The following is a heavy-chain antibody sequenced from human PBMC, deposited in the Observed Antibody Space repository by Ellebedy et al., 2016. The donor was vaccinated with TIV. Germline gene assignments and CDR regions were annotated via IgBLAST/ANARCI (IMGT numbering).Heavy chain of an antibody. CDR2: INHSGST. CDR1: GGSFSGYY. Sequence: MPSETLSLTCAVYGGSFSGYYWTWIRQPPGKGLEWIGEINHSGSTNYNPSLTSRVTISVDTSKNQFSLKLISLTAADTAVYYCARMRYCGGDCWYFDYWGQGTLVTVSS. J-gene: IGHJ4*02. D-gene: IGHD2-21*02. CDR3: ARMRYCGGDCWYFDY. V-gene: IGHV4-34*01.